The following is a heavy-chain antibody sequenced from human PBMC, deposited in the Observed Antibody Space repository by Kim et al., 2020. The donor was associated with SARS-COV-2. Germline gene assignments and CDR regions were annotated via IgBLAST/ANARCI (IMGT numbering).Heavy chain of an antibody. D-gene: IGHD4-17*01. CDR3: ARGGTEGEEVINDYGDYGFDY. Sequence: GGSLRLSCAASGFTFSSYWMSWVRQAPGKGLEWVANIKQDGSEKYYVDSVKGRFTISRDNAKNSLYLQMNSLRAEDTAVYYCARGGTEGEEVINDYGDYGFDYWGQGTLVTVSS. J-gene: IGHJ4*02. CDR1: GFTFSSYW. CDR2: IKQDGSEK. V-gene: IGHV3-7*01.